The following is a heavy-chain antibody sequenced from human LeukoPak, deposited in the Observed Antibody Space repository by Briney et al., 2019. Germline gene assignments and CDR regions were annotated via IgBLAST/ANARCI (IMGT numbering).Heavy chain of an antibody. CDR1: GFTFDNYR. CDR2: IKQDGSEK. Sequence: GGSLRLSCAASGFTFDNYRMTWVRQAPGKGLEWVANIKQDGSEKYYVDSVKGRFTISRDNAKNSLYLQMNSLRAEDTAVYYCARAPTVDILLVVGDYYYMDVWGTGTTVTVSS. D-gene: IGHD2-8*01. CDR3: ARAPTVDILLVVGDYYYMDV. V-gene: IGHV3-7*01. J-gene: IGHJ6*03.